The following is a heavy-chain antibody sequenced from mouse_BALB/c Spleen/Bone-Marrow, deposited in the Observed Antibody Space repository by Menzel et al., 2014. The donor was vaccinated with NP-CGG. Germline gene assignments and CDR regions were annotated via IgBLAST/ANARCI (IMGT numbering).Heavy chain of an antibody. CDR2: INPGSGGS. CDR3: ARLGRDYFDY. Sequence: LVESGAELVRPGTSVKVSCKASGYAFTIYLIEWIKQRPGQGLEWIEVINPGSGGSNYNEKFKGKATLTADKSSSTAYMQLSSLTSDDSAVYFCARLGRDYFDYWGQGTTLTVSS. J-gene: IGHJ2*01. V-gene: IGHV1-54*01. D-gene: IGHD4-1*01. CDR1: GYAFTIYL.